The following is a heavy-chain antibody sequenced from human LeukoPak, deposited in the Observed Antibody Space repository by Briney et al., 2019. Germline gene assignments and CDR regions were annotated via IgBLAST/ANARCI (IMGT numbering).Heavy chain of an antibody. CDR3: ASRTLRYFDPIT. CDR1: GGSLSGYY. J-gene: IGHJ3*01. CDR2: INHSGST. D-gene: IGHD3-9*01. Sequence: SETLSLTCAVYGGSLSGYYWSWIRQPPGKGLEWIGEINHSGSTNYNPSLKSRVTISVDTSKNQFSLKLSSVTAADTAVYYCASRTLRYFDPITWGQGTMVTVSS. V-gene: IGHV4-34*01.